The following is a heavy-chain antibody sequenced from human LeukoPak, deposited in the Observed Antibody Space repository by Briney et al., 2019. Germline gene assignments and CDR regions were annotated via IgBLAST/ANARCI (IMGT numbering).Heavy chain of an antibody. CDR3: ARAGGSGCFDY. D-gene: IGHD3-22*01. CDR1: GFTLSTYS. Sequence: WGSLRLSCAAPGFTLSTYSLTWDLQAPGKGLQGVSSISSRSSYIYYADSVKGRFTISRDNAKNSLYLQMNSLRAEDTAVYYCARAGGSGCFDYWGQGTLVTVSS. CDR2: ISSRSSYI. V-gene: IGHV3-21*01. J-gene: IGHJ4*02.